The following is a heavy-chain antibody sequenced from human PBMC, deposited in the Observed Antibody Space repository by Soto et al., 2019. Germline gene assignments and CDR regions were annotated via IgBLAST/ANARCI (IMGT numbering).Heavy chain of an antibody. CDR2: IYYSGST. Sequence: PSETLSLTCTVSGGSISSGGYYWSWIRQHPGKGLEWIGYIYYSGSTYYNPSLKSRVTISVDTSKNMFSLKLSSVTAADTAVYYCARVGGINWFDPWGQGTLVTVSS. V-gene: IGHV4-31*03. D-gene: IGHD3-16*01. CDR1: GGSISSGGYY. CDR3: ARVGGINWFDP. J-gene: IGHJ5*02.